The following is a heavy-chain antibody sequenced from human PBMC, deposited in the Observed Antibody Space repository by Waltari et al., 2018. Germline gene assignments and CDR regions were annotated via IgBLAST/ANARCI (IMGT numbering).Heavy chain of an antibody. CDR2: IYHSGTT. V-gene: IGHV4-38-2*02. CDR1: GYSISSGYY. D-gene: IGHD2-21*02. CDR3: ARDGDNGGNSWWFDP. J-gene: IGHJ5*02. Sequence: QVQLQQSGPGLVRPSETLSLTCDVSGYSISSGYYWGWIRQSPEKGLEWIGSIYHSGTTYYNPSPKSRATISMCTSKTQFSLKLFSVTAADTAGYYCARDGDNGGNSWWFDPGGQGTLVTVSS.